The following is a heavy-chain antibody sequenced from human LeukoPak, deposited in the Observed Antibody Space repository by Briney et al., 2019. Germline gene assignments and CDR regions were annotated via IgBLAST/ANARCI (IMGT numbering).Heavy chain of an antibody. J-gene: IGHJ6*03. CDR2: IYYSGST. D-gene: IGHD6-6*01. CDR1: GGSISSSSYY. CDR3: ARGGIGSSATLYYYYYMDV. V-gene: IGHV4-39*07. Sequence: SETLSLTCTVSGGSISSSSYYWGWIRQPPGKGLEWIGSIYYSGSTYYNPSLKSRVTISVDTSKNQFSLKLSSVTAADTAVYYCARGGIGSSATLYYYYYMDVWGKGTTVTVSS.